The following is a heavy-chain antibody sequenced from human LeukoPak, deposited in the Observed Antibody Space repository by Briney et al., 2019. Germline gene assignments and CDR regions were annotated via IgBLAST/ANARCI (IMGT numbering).Heavy chain of an antibody. D-gene: IGHD3-10*01. CDR2: IYYSGST. J-gene: IGHJ5*02. CDR1: GGSISSGGYY. CDR3: ARDFSRPIAGVYGSANWFDP. Sequence: SETLSLACTVSGGSISSGGYYWSWIRQHPGKGLEWIGYIYYSGSTYYNPSLKSRVTISVDTSKNQFSLKLSSVTAADTAVYYCARDFSRPIAGVYGSANWFDPWGQGTLVTVSS. V-gene: IGHV4-31*02.